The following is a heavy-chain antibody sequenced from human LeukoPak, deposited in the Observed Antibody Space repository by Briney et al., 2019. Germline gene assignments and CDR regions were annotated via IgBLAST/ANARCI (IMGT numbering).Heavy chain of an antibody. J-gene: IGHJ4*02. V-gene: IGHV4-34*01. CDR1: GGSFSGYY. CDR3: ARRDYYGSGSYYKGRVFDY. Sequence: PSETLSLTCAVYGGSFSGYYWSWIRQPPGKGLEWIGEINHSGSTNYNPSLKSRVTISVDTSKNQFSLKLSSVTAADTAVYYCARRDYYGSGSYYKGRVFDYWGQGTLVTVSS. D-gene: IGHD3-10*01. CDR2: INHSGST.